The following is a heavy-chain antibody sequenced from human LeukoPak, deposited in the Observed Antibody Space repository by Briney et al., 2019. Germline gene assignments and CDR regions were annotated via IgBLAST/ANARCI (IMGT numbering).Heavy chain of an antibody. CDR2: ISSTAGTI. CDR3: TRSLVVIGY. J-gene: IGHJ4*02. Sequence: SGGSLRLSCAASGFTFSNYEMNWVRQAPGKGLEWISYISSTAGTIYYADSVKGRFTISRDNAKSSLYLQMNSLRAEDTAVYYCTRSLVVIGYWGQGTLVTVSS. CDR1: GFTFSNYE. V-gene: IGHV3-48*03. D-gene: IGHD2-15*01.